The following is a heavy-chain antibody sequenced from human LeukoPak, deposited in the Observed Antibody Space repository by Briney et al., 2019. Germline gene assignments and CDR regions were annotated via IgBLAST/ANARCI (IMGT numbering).Heavy chain of an antibody. CDR1: GYTFTGYY. V-gene: IGHV1-2*02. CDR3: AREREIRGSGSYYGFDY. Sequence: PMASVKVSCKASGYTFTGYYMHWVRQAPGQGLEWMGWINPNSGGTNYAQKFQGRVTMTRDTSISTAYMELSRLRSDDTAVYYCAREREIRGSGSYYGFDYWGQGTLVTVSS. CDR2: INPNSGGT. D-gene: IGHD1-26*01. J-gene: IGHJ4*02.